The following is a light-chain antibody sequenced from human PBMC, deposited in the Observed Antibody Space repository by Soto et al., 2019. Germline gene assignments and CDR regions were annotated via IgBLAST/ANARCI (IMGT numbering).Light chain of an antibody. Sequence: GVTQSPGTLSLSPGERATLSCRASQSVSSSYLAWYQQKPGQAPRLLIYGASSRATGIPDRFSGSGSGTDFTLTISRLEPEDFAVYYCQQYGSSRWTFGQGTKVDIK. V-gene: IGKV3-20*01. CDR1: QSVSSSY. CDR3: QQYGSSRWT. J-gene: IGKJ1*01. CDR2: GAS.